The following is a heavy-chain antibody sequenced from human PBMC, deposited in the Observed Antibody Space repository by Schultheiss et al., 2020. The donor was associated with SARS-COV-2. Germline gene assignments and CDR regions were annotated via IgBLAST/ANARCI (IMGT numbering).Heavy chain of an antibody. Sequence: SETLSLTCAVSGGSISSSNWWSWVRQPPGKGLEWIGEIYHSGSTNYNPSLKSRVTISVDKSKNQFSLKLSSVIAADTAVYYCARGGILTTNWYFDLWGRGTLVTVSS. CDR3: ARGGILTTNWYFDL. CDR1: GGSISSSNW. CDR2: IYHSGST. J-gene: IGHJ2*01. D-gene: IGHD3-9*01. V-gene: IGHV4-4*02.